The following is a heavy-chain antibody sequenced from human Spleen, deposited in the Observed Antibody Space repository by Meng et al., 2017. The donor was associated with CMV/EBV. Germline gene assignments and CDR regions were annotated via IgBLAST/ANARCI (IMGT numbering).Heavy chain of an antibody. CDR1: YTFTSYY. V-gene: IGHV1-8*01. J-gene: IGHJ5*02. CDR3: ARVHYWYYYGLIWFDP. CDR2: MNPNRGNT. D-gene: IGHD3-10*01. Sequence: YTFTSYYINWVGQPTGHRLVLMGWMNPNRGNTGHAQKFRGRVTMTRNISISTAYMALSSLSSEDTAVYYCARVHYWYYYGLIWFDPWGQGTLVTVSS.